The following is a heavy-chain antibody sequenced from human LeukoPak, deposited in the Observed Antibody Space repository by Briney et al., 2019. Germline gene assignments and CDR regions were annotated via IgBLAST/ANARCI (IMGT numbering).Heavy chain of an antibody. CDR3: ARGVTVTTWDPWFDT. CDR2: IYYSGST. J-gene: IGHJ5*02. Sequence: SETLSLTCTVSGGSISSSSYYWGWIRQPPGKGLEWIGSIYYSGSTYYNPSLKSRVTISVDTSKNQFSLKLSSVTAADTAVYYCARGVTVTTWDPWFDTWGQGTLVTVSS. D-gene: IGHD1-20*01. CDR1: GGSISSSSYY. V-gene: IGHV4-39*01.